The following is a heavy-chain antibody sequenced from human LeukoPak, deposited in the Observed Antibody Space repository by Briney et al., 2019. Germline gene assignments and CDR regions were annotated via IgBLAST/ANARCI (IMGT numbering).Heavy chain of an antibody. J-gene: IGHJ5*02. V-gene: IGHV4-4*07. CDR3: ASGTTYNWFDP. CDR1: GGSISSYY. Sequence: SETLSLTCTVSGGSISSYYWRWIRQPAGKGLEWIGRIYTSGSTNYNPSLKSRVTMSVDTSKNKFSLQLSSVTAADTAVYYCASGTTYNWFDPWGQGTLVTVSS. CDR2: IYTSGST. D-gene: IGHD4-17*01.